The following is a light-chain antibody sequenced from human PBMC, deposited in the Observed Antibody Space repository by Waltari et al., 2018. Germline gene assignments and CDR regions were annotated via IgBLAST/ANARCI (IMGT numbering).Light chain of an antibody. CDR2: EYS. Sequence: QSALTQPASVSGPPGQSSPISATGTISALGSYHLVSLYQQHPGKVPNLMIYEYSKRPSGLSNRFSGSKSGNSASLTISGLQSEDEADYYCCSYAAGGSSVLFGGGTKLTVL. J-gene: IGLJ2*01. CDR3: CSYAAGGSSVL. V-gene: IGLV2-23*01. CDR1: ISALGSYHL.